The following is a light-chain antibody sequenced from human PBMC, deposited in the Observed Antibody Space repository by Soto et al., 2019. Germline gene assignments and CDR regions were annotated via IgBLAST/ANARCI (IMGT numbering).Light chain of an antibody. V-gene: IGLV2-14*03. CDR3: RSYTSSNTVI. Sequence: QSALTQPASVSGSPGQSLTISCTGTSSDVGGYNYISWYQQHPGKAPKFIIYDVRNRPSGVSNRFSGSRSGNTASLTISGLQAEDEADYYCRSYTSSNTVIFGGGTKLTVL. CDR2: DVR. CDR1: SSDVGGYNY. J-gene: IGLJ2*01.